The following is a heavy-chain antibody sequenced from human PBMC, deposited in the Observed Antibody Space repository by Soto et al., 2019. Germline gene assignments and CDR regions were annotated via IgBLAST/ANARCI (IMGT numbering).Heavy chain of an antibody. V-gene: IGHV3-66*01. CDR3: ARESSGYRYYYYYMAV. CDR2: NYRGGST. CDR1: GFTVSSNY. Sequence: EVQLVESGGGLVQPGGSLRLFCAASGFTVSSNYMSWFCQAPGKGLEWFSVNYRGGSTYYADSVKGRFTIYRDNSKNTRYLPMNNLRAEDTAVYYCARESSGYRYYYYYMAVWGKGTTVTVSS. J-gene: IGHJ6*03. D-gene: IGHD3-22*01.